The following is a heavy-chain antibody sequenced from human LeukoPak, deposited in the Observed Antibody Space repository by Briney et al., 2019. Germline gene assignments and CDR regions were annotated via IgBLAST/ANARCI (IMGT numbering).Heavy chain of an antibody. CDR3: ARFLEYSSSEADY. Sequence: VGSLRLSCAASGFTFSSYWMSWVRQAPGKGLEWVANIKQDGSEKYYVDSVKGRFTISRDNAKNSLYLQINSLKAEDTAVFYCARFLEYSSSEADYWGQGTLVTVSS. J-gene: IGHJ4*02. D-gene: IGHD6-6*01. CDR2: IKQDGSEK. V-gene: IGHV3-7*01. CDR1: GFTFSSYW.